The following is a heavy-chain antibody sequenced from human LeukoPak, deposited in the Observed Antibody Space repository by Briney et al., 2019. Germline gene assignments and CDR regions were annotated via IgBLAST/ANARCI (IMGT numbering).Heavy chain of an antibody. V-gene: IGHV3-20*04. CDR1: GFTFDDYG. Sequence: SGGSLRLSCAASGFTFDDYGMSWVRQAPGKGLEWVSGINWNGGGTGYVDSVKGRFTISRDNAKKFLYLQMNSLRAEDTALYYCARVVLSRGERDYWGQGTLVTVSS. D-gene: IGHD5-24*01. CDR3: ARVVLSRGERDY. CDR2: INWNGGGT. J-gene: IGHJ4*02.